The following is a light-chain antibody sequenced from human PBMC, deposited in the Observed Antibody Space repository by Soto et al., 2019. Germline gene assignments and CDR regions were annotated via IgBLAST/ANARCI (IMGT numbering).Light chain of an antibody. J-gene: IGLJ2*01. CDR2: SNN. Sequence: QALVTQPPSASGTPGQRVTISCSGSSSNIGSNTVNWYQQLPGTAPKLVIYSNNQRPSGVPDRFSGSKSGTSASLAISGLQSEDEADYYCVAWDDSLNGYVVFGGGTKLTVL. V-gene: IGLV1-44*01. CDR1: SSNIGSNT. CDR3: VAWDDSLNGYVV.